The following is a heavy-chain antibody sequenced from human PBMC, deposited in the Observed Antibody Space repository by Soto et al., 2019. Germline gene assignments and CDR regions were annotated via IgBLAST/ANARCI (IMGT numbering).Heavy chain of an antibody. V-gene: IGHV4-34*01. J-gene: IGHJ6*02. CDR3: ARYYYGSGSYYNIYYGMDV. Sequence: PSETLSLSCAVYGGSFSGYYWSWIRKPPGKGLEWIGEINHSGSTNYNPSLKSRVTISVDTSKNQFSLKLSSVTAADTAVYYCARYYYGSGSYYNIYYGMDVWGQGTTVTVSS. CDR2: INHSGST. CDR1: GGSFSGYY. D-gene: IGHD3-10*01.